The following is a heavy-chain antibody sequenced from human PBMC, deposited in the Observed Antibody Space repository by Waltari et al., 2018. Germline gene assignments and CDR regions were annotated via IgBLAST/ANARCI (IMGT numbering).Heavy chain of an antibody. J-gene: IGHJ6*02. CDR3: AREYSRICFHALDG. V-gene: IGHV3-33*05. D-gene: IGHD6-13*01. CDR1: GFTLGNYG. Sequence: QVHVVESGGGVVQPGGSLRLSCAASGFTLGNYGMHWVRQAPGKGLEWVAVIQYDGSIKNYADSVKGRFTISRENSKNTLYLETKSLRAEDTAVYYCAREYSRICFHALDGWGQGP. CDR2: IQYDGSIK.